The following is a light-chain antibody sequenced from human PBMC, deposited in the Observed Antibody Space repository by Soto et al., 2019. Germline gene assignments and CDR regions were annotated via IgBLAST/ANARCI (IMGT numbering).Light chain of an antibody. CDR1: SSDIGSYDH. CDR2: AVS. J-gene: IGLJ1*01. V-gene: IGLV2-14*03. Sequence: QSALAQPASVSGSPGQSITISCSGTSSDIGSYDHVAWYQQFPGKSPKLIIYAVSDRPSGVSDRFSGSKSGISASLTISGLQTEDEADYYCISYTDRQSYSFGTGTKVT. CDR3: ISYTDRQSYS.